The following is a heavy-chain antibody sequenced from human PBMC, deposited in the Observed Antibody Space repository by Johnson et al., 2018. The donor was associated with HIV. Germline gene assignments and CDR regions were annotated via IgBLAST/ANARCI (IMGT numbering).Heavy chain of an antibody. D-gene: IGHD6-13*01. CDR3: AREGGYSSSWYGGYGREDAFDI. Sequence: VQLVESGGGLIQPGGSLRLSCAASGFTVSSNYMSWVRQAPGKGLEWVSVIYSGGSTYYADSVKGSFTISRDNSKNTLYLQMNSRSAEDTAVYYCAREGGYSSSWYGGYGREDAFDIWGQGTMVTVSS. CDR1: GFTVSSNY. J-gene: IGHJ3*02. V-gene: IGHV3-53*01. CDR2: IYSGGST.